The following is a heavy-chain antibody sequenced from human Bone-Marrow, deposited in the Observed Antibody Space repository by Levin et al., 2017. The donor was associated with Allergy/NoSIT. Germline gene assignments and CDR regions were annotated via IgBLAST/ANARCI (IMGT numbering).Heavy chain of an antibody. CDR1: GFTFSANW. Sequence: GGSLRLSCVDSGFTFSANWMAWVRQSPGKGLEWVANINQDESKKYYVGSVKGRFTISRDNTKNSLYLQMNSLRVEDTAVYYCARDVKGGNFDYWGQGTLVTVYS. J-gene: IGHJ4*02. V-gene: IGHV3-7*01. D-gene: IGHD1-14*01. CDR3: ARDVKGGNFDY. CDR2: INQDESKK.